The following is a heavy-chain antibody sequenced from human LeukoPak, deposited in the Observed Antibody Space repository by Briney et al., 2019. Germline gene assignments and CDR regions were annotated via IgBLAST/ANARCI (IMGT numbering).Heavy chain of an antibody. Sequence: PSETLSLTCTVSGGSISSGGYYWSWIRQHPGKGLEWIGYIYYSGSTYYNPSLESRVTISVDTSKNQFSLKLSSVTAADTAVYYCARGGSGSYFDYWGQGTLVTVSS. J-gene: IGHJ4*02. CDR1: GGSISSGGYY. CDR2: IYYSGST. CDR3: ARGGSGSYFDY. D-gene: IGHD1-26*01. V-gene: IGHV4-31*03.